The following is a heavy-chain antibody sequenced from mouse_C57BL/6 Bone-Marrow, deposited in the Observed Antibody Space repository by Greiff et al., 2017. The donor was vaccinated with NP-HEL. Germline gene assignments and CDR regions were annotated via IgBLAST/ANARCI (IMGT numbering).Heavy chain of an antibody. V-gene: IGHV2-9-1*01. J-gene: IGHJ1*03. CDR3: ARANYYGSSYGYWYFDV. CDR1: GFSLTSYA. Sequence: QVQLQQSGPGLVAPSQSLSITCTVSGFSLTSYAISWVRQPPGKGLEWLGVIWTGGGTNYNSALKSRLSISKDNSKSQVFLKMNSLQTDDTARYYCARANYYGSSYGYWYFDVWGTGTTVTVSS. D-gene: IGHD1-1*01. CDR2: IWTGGGT.